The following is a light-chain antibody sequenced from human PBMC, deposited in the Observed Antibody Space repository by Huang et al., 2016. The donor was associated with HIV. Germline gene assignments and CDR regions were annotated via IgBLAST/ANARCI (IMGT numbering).Light chain of an antibody. Sequence: DIQITQSPSSLSASVGDTVIITCRASKNIKRYLNWYQHEPGKAPKLLISAASNLQSGVPSTFSGSGSVTDFTLTINSLQPEDSATYSCQQSARTPRTFGQGTKLEI. CDR3: QQSARTPRT. V-gene: IGKV1-39*01. J-gene: IGKJ2*01. CDR2: AAS. CDR1: KNIKRY.